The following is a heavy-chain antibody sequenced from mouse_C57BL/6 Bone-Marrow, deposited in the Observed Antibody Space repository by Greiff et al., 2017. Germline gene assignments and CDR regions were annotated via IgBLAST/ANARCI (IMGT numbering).Heavy chain of an antibody. CDR2: INPGSGGT. CDR1: GYAFTNYL. D-gene: IGHD2-4*01. CDR3: ARSGDYLSWFAY. J-gene: IGHJ3*01. V-gene: IGHV1-54*01. Sequence: QVQLQQSGAELVRPGTSVKVSCKASGYAFTNYLIEWVKQRPGQGLEWIGVINPGSGGTNYNEKFKGKATLTADKSSSTAYMQLSSLTSEDSAVYCCARSGDYLSWFAYWGQGTLVTVSA.